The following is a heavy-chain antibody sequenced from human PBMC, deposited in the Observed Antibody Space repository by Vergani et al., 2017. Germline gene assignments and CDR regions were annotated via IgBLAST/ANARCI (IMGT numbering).Heavy chain of an antibody. CDR1: GYTFSNYY. CDR3: ARGDYGILTGYRY. D-gene: IGHD3-9*01. Sequence: QVQVVQSGAEVKKSGASVKVSCKTSGYTFSNYYMHWVRQATGQGLEWMGIINPSGGHTNYAQKFQGRVTMTRDTSTSTFYMELSSLRSEDTAIYYCARGDYGILTGYRYWGQGTLVTVSA. V-gene: IGHV1-46*03. CDR2: INPSGGHT. J-gene: IGHJ4*02.